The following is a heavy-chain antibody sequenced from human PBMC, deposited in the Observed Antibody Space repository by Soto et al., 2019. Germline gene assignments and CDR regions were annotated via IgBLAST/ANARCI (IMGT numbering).Heavy chain of an antibody. CDR1: GASINSGGYC. CDR2: ISYGGNT. J-gene: IGHJ4*02. Sequence: QVQLQESGPGLVKPSQTLSLTCTASGASINSGGYCWSWMRQHPGKGLDWISCISYGGNTSYNQFLKSRVTISVDTSKDQFSLKLTSVTAEYKAVYYCSRGILVWGQGALITVSS. V-gene: IGHV4-31*03. D-gene: IGHD5-18*01. CDR3: SRGILV.